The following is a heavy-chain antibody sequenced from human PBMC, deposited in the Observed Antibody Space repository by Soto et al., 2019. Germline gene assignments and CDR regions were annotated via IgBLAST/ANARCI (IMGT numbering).Heavy chain of an antibody. D-gene: IGHD2-15*01. CDR3: ARPASGGSRDAFDI. Sequence: ESLKISCQGSGYRFTGFWLNWVRQRPGKGLEWVGRIDPNDSFINYSPPFEGHVTISADKSISTAYLQWTRLQAADTAIYYCARPASGGSRDAFDIWGQGTMVTVS. J-gene: IGHJ3*02. CDR1: GYRFTGFW. V-gene: IGHV5-10-1*01. CDR2: IDPNDSFI.